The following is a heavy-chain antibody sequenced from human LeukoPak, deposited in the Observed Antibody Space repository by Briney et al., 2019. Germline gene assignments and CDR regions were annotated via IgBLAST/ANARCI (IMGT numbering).Heavy chain of an antibody. CDR2: IYHSGST. J-gene: IGHJ4*02. D-gene: IGHD3-22*01. Sequence: PSETLSLTCAVSGGSISSSNWWSWVRQPPGKGLEWIGEIYHSGSTNYNPSLKSRVTISVDKSKNQFSLKLSSVTAADTAVYYCARGKSSGYRFRPIDYWGQGTLVTVSS. V-gene: IGHV4-4*02. CDR1: GGSISSSNW. CDR3: ARGKSSGYRFRPIDY.